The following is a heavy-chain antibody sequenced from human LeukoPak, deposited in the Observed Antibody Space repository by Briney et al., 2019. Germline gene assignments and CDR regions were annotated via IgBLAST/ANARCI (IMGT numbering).Heavy chain of an antibody. J-gene: IGHJ4*02. CDR3: ARDADILTAYSFDY. CDR2: ISSSSTYI. V-gene: IGHV3-21*01. CDR1: GFTFSSYR. D-gene: IGHD3-9*01. Sequence: GGSLRLSCAASGFTFSSYRMNWVRQAPGKGLEWVSCISSSSTYIYYADSLKGRFIISRDNSKNSLFLQMNSLRAEDTAVYYCARDADILTAYSFDYWSQGTLVTVSS.